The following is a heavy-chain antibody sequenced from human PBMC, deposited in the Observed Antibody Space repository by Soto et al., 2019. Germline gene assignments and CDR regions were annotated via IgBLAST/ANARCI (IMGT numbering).Heavy chain of an antibody. Sequence: KTSETLSLTCTVSGGSISSSSYYWGWIRQPPGKGLEWIGSIYYSGSTYYNPSLKSRVTISVDTPKNQFSLKLSSVTAADTAVYYCARWGRRELLRAPFDYWGQGTLVTVSS. D-gene: IGHD1-26*01. V-gene: IGHV4-39*01. J-gene: IGHJ4*02. CDR1: GGSISSSSYY. CDR3: ARWGRRELLRAPFDY. CDR2: IYYSGST.